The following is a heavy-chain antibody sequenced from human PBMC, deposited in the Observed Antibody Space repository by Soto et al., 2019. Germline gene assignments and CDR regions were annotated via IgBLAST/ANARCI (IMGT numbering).Heavy chain of an antibody. J-gene: IGHJ4*02. D-gene: IGHD2-2*01. V-gene: IGHV4-31*03. CDR3: ARSPRIRNDCSSPRGGYIHY. CDR2: IYYSGST. CDR1: GGSISRGGNY. Sequence: LSLTCTASGGSISRGGNYWTWIRQHPGKGLEWIGYIYYSGSTYYNPSLKSRVTISVDTSKNQFSLRLNSVTAADTAVYYCARSPRIRNDCSSPRGGYIHYWGQGTLVTAFS.